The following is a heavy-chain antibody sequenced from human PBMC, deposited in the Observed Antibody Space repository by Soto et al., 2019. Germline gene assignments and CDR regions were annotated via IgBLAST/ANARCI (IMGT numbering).Heavy chain of an antibody. V-gene: IGHV1-18*01. CDR1: GDTFTSYG. D-gene: IGHD3-22*01. Sequence: ASVKICCKASGDTFTSYGISWARQAPGQGLEWMGWISAYNGNTNYAQKLQGRVTMTTDTSTSTAYMELRSLRSDDTAVYYCARDGPYYYDSSGYGHHFDYWGQGTLVTVSS. J-gene: IGHJ4*02. CDR2: ISAYNGNT. CDR3: ARDGPYYYDSSGYGHHFDY.